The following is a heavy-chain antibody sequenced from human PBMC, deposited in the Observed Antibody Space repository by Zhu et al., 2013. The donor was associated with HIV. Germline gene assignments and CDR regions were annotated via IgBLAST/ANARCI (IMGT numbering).Heavy chain of an antibody. J-gene: IGHJ4*02. CDR2: MYHSGSA. V-gene: IGHV4-4*02. D-gene: IGHD6-13*01. Sequence: VQLQESGPGLVKPSGTLSLTCVVSGDSISSNNWWSWVRQPPGKGLEWIGEMYHSGSANYNVSLKSRVTISVDKSKNQFSLKLSSVTAADTAVYYCARKGYSGTNAGVFDSWGQGTLVTVSS. CDR1: GDSISSNNW. CDR3: ARKGYSGTNAGVFDS.